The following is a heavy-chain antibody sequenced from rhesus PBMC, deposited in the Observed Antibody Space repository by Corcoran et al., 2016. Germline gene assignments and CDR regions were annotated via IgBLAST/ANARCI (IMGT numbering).Heavy chain of an antibody. CDR2: ISGIGGST. CDR1: GGSISSNY. CDR3: ARERGGSGSWKGLFDY. J-gene: IGHJ4*01. Sequence: QLQLQESGPGLVKPSETLSLTCAVSGGSISSNYWSWIRQPPGKGLEWSGLISGIGGSTDYNPSLQSRVTIASDTSKNQFSLKLSAVTASDTAVYYCARERGGSGSWKGLFDYWGQGVLVTVSS. V-gene: IGHV4-173*01. D-gene: IGHD6-25*01.